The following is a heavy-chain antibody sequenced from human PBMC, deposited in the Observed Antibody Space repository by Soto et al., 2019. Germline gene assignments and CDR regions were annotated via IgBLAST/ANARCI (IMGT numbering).Heavy chain of an antibody. CDR2: ISGSGGST. D-gene: IGHD7-27*01. CDR3: AKDRVGPRATWGDAFDI. J-gene: IGHJ3*02. V-gene: IGHV3-23*01. CDR1: GFTFSSYA. Sequence: GGSLRLSCAASGFTFSSYAMSWVRQAPGKGLEWVSAISGSGGSTYYADSVKGRFTISRDNSKNTLYLQMNSLRAEDTAVYYCAKDRVGPRATWGDAFDIWGQGTMVTVSS.